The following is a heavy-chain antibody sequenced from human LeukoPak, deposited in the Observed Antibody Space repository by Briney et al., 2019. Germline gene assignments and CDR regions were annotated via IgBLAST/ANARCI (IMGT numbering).Heavy chain of an antibody. CDR1: GVSISSGGYY. V-gene: IGHV4-31*03. Sequence: KTSQTLSLTCTVSGVSISSGGYYWSWIRQHPGKGLEGIGYIYYSGSTYYNPSLKSRVTISVDTSKNQFSLKLSSVTAADTAVYYCARVRSPNWFDPWGQGTLVTVSS. CDR3: ARVRSPNWFDP. CDR2: IYYSGST. J-gene: IGHJ5*02.